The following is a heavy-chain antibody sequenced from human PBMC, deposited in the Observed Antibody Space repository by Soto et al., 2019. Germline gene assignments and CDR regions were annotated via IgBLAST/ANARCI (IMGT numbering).Heavy chain of an antibody. CDR2: ISYDGSNK. Sequence: GGSLRLSCAASGFTFSSYAMHWVRQAPGKGLEWVAVISYDGSNKYYADSVKGRFTISRDNSKNTLYLQMNSLRAEDTAVYYCARESPPEGGSTSFSTSPNWFDPWGQGTLVTVSS. D-gene: IGHD2-2*01. CDR1: GFTFSSYA. V-gene: IGHV3-30-3*01. J-gene: IGHJ5*02. CDR3: ARESPPEGGSTSFSTSPNWFDP.